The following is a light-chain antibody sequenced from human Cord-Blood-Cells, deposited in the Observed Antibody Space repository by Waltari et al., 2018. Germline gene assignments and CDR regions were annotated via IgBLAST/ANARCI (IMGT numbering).Light chain of an antibody. Sequence: DIVMTQSPDSLAVSLGERATINSQSSQSFLYSSNNKNYLAWYQQKPGQPPKLMIYWASTRESGVPDRFSGSGSGTDFTLTISSLQAEDVAVYYCQQYYSTPYTFGQGTKLEIK. CDR1: QSFLYSSNNKNY. V-gene: IGKV4-1*01. CDR2: WAS. CDR3: QQYYSTPYT. J-gene: IGKJ2*01.